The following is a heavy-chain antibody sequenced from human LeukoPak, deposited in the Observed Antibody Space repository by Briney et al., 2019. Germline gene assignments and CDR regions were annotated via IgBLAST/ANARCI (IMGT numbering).Heavy chain of an antibody. CDR2: IYYSGST. CDR3: AREEDYYYYMDV. J-gene: IGHJ6*03. Sequence: SETLSLTCTVSGGSISSSSYYWGWIRQPPGKGLEWIGSIYYSGSTYYNPSLKSRVTISVDTSKNQFPLKLSSVTAADTAVYYCAREEDYYYYMDVWGKGTTVTVSS. CDR1: GGSISSSSYY. V-gene: IGHV4-39*06.